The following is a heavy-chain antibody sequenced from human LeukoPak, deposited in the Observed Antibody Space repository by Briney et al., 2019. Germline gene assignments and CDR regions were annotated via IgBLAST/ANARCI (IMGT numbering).Heavy chain of an antibody. V-gene: IGHV1-2*02. J-gene: IGHJ3*02. Sequence: GASVKVSCKASGYTFTDYYMHWLRQAPGQGLEWMGWMHPNSGGTNYAQKFQGRVTMTRDTSISTAYMDLSSLRSDDTAVYYCARHTTTFGVAIIDIWGQGTMVTVSS. CDR1: GYTFTDYY. CDR2: MHPNSGGT. D-gene: IGHD3-3*01. CDR3: ARHTTTFGVAIIDI.